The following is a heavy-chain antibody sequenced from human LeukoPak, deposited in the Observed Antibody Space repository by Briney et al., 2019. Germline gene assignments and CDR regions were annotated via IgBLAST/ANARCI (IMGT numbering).Heavy chain of an antibody. D-gene: IGHD2-15*01. CDR1: GGSFRGYY. V-gene: IGHV4-34*01. Sequence: SETLSLTCAVYGGSFRGYYWRWIRQPPGKGLEWIGEINHSGSTNCNTSLKSRVTISVDTSKNQFSLTLSSVTAADTAVYYCARGPRYCSGGSCHTNWFDPWGHGTLVTVSS. CDR3: ARGPRYCSGGSCHTNWFDP. J-gene: IGHJ5*02. CDR2: INHSGST.